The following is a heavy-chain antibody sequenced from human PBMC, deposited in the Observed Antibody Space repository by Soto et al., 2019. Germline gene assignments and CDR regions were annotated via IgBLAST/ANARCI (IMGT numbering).Heavy chain of an antibody. J-gene: IGHJ6*03. Sequence: GSLGLPCSASGLAFRGYSMRWVPQAPRKRLEWVSAISGSGGSTYYADSVKGRFTISRDNSKNTLYLQMNSLRAEDTAVYYCAKDAVVLYYYYYYYMDVWGKGTTVTVSS. D-gene: IGHD6-19*01. CDR1: GLAFRGYS. CDR2: ISGSGGST. CDR3: AKDAVVLYYYYYYYMDV. V-gene: IGHV3-23*01.